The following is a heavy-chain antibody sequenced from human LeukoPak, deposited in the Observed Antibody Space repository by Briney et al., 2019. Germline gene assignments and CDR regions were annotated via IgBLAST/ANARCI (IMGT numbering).Heavy chain of an antibody. Sequence: GGTLRLSCAASGFTVSSNYMSWVRQAPGKGLEWVSVIYSGGSTYYADSVKGRFTISRDNSKNTLYLQMNSLRAEDTAVYYCARSRLRWGYAFDIWGQGTMVTVSS. V-gene: IGHV3-66*01. CDR1: GFTVSSNY. D-gene: IGHD4-23*01. CDR3: ARSRLRWGYAFDI. J-gene: IGHJ3*02. CDR2: IYSGGST.